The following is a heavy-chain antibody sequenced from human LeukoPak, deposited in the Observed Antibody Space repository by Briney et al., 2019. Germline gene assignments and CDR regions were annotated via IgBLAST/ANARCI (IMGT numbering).Heavy chain of an antibody. Sequence: SETLSLTCTVSGGSISCGSYYWSWIRQPAGKGLEWIGRIYTSGSTNYNPSLKSRVTISVDTSKNQFSLKLSSVTAADTAVYYCAREGYDFWSGYYSKSYYYYGMDVWGQGTTVTVSS. D-gene: IGHD3-3*01. CDR2: IYTSGST. V-gene: IGHV4-61*02. CDR3: AREGYDFWSGYYSKSYYYYGMDV. CDR1: GGSISCGSYY. J-gene: IGHJ6*02.